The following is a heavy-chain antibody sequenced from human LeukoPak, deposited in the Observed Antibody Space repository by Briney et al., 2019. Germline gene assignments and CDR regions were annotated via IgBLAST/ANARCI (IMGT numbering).Heavy chain of an antibody. CDR1: GYNFNNYW. J-gene: IGHJ4*02. CDR2: IFPGDSNT. V-gene: IGHV5-51*01. CDR3: ARTSPRFLEWLAHDY. D-gene: IGHD3-3*01. Sequence: GESLKTSCKVSGYNFNNYWVAWVRQMPGKGLEWMGIIFPGDSNTKYSPSFQGQITISADTAITTAYLQWDSLKASDTAMYYCARTSPRFLEWLAHDYWGQGTLVTVSS.